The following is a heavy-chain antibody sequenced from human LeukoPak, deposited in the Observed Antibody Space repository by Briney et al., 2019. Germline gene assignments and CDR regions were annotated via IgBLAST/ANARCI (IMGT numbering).Heavy chain of an antibody. J-gene: IGHJ4*02. CDR1: GGSISSGDYY. D-gene: IGHD1-20*01. CDR3: ARGRITGTNWGYYFDY. V-gene: IGHV4-30-4*01. CDR2: INHSGST. Sequence: SETLSLTCTVSGGSISSGDYYWSWIRQPPGKGLEWIGEINHSGSTNYNPSLKSRVTISVDTSKNQFSLKLSSVTAADTAVYYCARGRITGTNWGYYFDYWGQGTLVTVSS.